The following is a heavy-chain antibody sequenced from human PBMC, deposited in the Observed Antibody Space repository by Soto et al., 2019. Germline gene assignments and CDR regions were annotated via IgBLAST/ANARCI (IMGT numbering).Heavy chain of an antibody. J-gene: IGHJ3*01. V-gene: IGHV3-30*18. D-gene: IGHD1-1*01. CDR3: AKIISRGTGDAFHV. CDR1: GFDFSDYR. CDR2: ISQDGTEK. Sequence: QVLLVESGGGGVQPGRSLRLSCAASGFDFSDYRMHWVRQAPGTGLEWVGAISQDGTEKFYGESTLGRFTISRDNSERTLSLQMDSLRPEDTAVYFCAKIISRGTGDAFHVWGQGTKVTVSS.